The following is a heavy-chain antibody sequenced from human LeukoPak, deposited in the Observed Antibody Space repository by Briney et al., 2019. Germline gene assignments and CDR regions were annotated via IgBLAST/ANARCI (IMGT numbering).Heavy chain of an antibody. D-gene: IGHD6-13*01. CDR3: AKEISSSWFEH. V-gene: IGHV3-23*01. CDR2: VSGNGDST. CDR1: GFTFSSYA. J-gene: IGHJ5*02. Sequence: GGSLRLSCAASGFTFSSYAMSWLRQAPGKRLDWVTAVSGNGDSTYYAGSVKGRFTVSRDNSKNTLYLQMNGLRAEDTAVYYCAKEISSSWFEHWGQGTLVTVSS.